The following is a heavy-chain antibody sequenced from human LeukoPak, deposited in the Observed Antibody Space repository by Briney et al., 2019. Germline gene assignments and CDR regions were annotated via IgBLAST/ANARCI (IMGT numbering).Heavy chain of an antibody. CDR2: ISGSGRDT. J-gene: IGHJ4*02. Sequence: PGGSLRLSCAASGFTFSSYVMSWVRQAPGKRLEWVSAISGSGRDTYYADSVTGRFIISRENSKDTLFLQINSLGADDTAVYYCAREANYYDSSGYSPPTLDFWGQGTLVTVS. V-gene: IGHV3-23*01. D-gene: IGHD3-22*01. CDR1: GFTFSSYV. CDR3: AREANYYDSSGYSPPTLDF.